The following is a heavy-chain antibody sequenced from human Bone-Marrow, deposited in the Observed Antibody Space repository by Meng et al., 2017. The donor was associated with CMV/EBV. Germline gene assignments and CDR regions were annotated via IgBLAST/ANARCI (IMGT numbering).Heavy chain of an antibody. Sequence: ESLKISCTVSGGSISSTTYYWGWVRQPPGKGLEWIGSIYYSGSTYYNPSLKSRVTISVDTSKNQFSLKLSSVTAADTAVYYCASLPIDNRDGYNHFDYWGQGTLVTVSS. V-gene: IGHV4-39*01. CDR3: ASLPIDNRDGYNHFDY. CDR1: GGSISSTTYY. D-gene: IGHD5-24*01. J-gene: IGHJ4*02. CDR2: IYYSGST.